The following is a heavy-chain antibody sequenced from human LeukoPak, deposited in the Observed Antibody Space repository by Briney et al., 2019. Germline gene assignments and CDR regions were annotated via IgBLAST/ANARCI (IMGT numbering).Heavy chain of an antibody. CDR3: ARAEFCSGGSCHNY. J-gene: IGHJ4*02. CDR2: INSDGSST. CDR1: GFTFSSYW. Sequence: GGSLRLSCAASGFTFSSYWMHWVRQAPGKGLVWVSRINSDGSSTSYADSVKGRFTISRDNAKNTPYLQMNSLRAEDTAVYYCARAEFCSGGSCHNYWGQGTLVTVSS. V-gene: IGHV3-74*01. D-gene: IGHD2-15*01.